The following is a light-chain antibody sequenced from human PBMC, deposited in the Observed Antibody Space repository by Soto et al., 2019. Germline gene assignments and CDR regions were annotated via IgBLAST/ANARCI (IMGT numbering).Light chain of an antibody. CDR1: QSVSSSY. J-gene: IGKJ1*01. CDR3: QQYNNWPSWT. Sequence: EIVLTQSPGTLSLSPGERATLSCRASQSVSSSYLAWYQQKPGQAPRLLLYGASTRATGIPARFSGSGSGTELTLPISSLQSEDFAVYYCQQYNNWPSWTFGQGTKVDIK. CDR2: GAS. V-gene: IGKV3-15*01.